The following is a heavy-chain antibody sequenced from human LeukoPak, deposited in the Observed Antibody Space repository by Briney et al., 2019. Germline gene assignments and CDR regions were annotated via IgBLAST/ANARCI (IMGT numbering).Heavy chain of an antibody. CDR2: ISSSSSYI. D-gene: IGHD4-17*01. Sequence: PGGSLRLSCAASGFTFSSYSMNWVRQAPGKGLEWVSSISSSSSYIYYADSVKGRFTVSRDNAKNSLYLQMNSLRAEDTAVYYCARDRATVTTNPRGVEDYWGQGTLVTVSS. J-gene: IGHJ4*02. CDR1: GFTFSSYS. CDR3: ARDRATVTTNPRGVEDY. V-gene: IGHV3-21*01.